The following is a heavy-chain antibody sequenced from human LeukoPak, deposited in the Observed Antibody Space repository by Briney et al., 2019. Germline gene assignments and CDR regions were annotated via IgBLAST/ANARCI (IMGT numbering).Heavy chain of an antibody. D-gene: IGHD4-23*01. CDR1: GESFSGYY. CDR3: ARHSYSGGNKNFDY. J-gene: IGHJ4*02. V-gene: IGHV4-34*01. CDR2: INHSGST. Sequence: SETLSLTCAVYGESFSGYYWNWIRQPPGKGLEWIGEINHSGSTNYNPSLKSRVTISVDTSKNQFSLKLSSVTAADTAVYYCARHSYSGGNKNFDYWGQGTLVTVS.